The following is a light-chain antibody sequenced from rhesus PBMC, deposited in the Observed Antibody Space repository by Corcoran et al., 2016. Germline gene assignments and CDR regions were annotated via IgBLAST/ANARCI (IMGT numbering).Light chain of an antibody. CDR1: QGINNN. J-gene: IGKJ3*01. Sequence: DIQMTQSPSSLSASVGDTVTITCRANQGINNNLAWYQLKPGKVPKLLIYSASTLQNGVPSRFSGSGSGTDFTLTIYRLQSEDFATYYWQHGYGTPFAFGPVTKLDIK. CDR3: QHGYGTPFA. CDR2: SAS. V-gene: IGKV1S17*01.